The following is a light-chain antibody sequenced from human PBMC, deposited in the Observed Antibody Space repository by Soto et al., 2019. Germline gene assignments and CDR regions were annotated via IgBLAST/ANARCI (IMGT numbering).Light chain of an antibody. CDR2: EVS. J-gene: IGLJ3*02. Sequence: QSALTQPPSASGSPGQSVTISCTGTSSDVGGYNFVSWYQQQPGKAPKLLIYEVSKRPSGVPDRFSGYKSGYTASLTVSGLQAEDEADYYCSSYGGSNNLNWLFGGGTQLTVL. V-gene: IGLV2-8*01. CDR1: SSDVGGYNF. CDR3: SSYGGSNNLNWL.